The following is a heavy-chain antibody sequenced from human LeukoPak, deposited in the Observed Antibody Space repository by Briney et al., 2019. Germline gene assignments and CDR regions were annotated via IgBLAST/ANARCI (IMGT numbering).Heavy chain of an antibody. J-gene: IGHJ4*02. Sequence: PSETLSLTCTVSGGSISSYYWSWIRQPPGKGLEWIGYIYYSGSTNYNPSLKSRVTISVDTSKNQFSLKLSSVTAADTAVYYCAAYKVIAVPAGTAVDYWGQGTLVTVSS. CDR3: AAYKVIAVPAGTAVDY. V-gene: IGHV4-59*01. CDR1: GGSISSYY. D-gene: IGHD6-19*01. CDR2: IYYSGST.